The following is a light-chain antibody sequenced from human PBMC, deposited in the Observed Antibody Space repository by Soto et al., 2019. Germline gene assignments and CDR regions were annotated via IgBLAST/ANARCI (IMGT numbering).Light chain of an antibody. CDR2: GNI. CDR3: SSYANNNNFKFV. CDR1: SSNIGAGYD. Sequence: QSVLTQPPSVSGAPGQRVTISCTGSSSNIGAGYDVHWYQQRPGTAPKLLIFGNINRPSGFPDRFSGSKSGTSASLAITGLQAEDEGDYYCSSYANNNNFKFVFGTGTKLTVL. V-gene: IGLV1-40*01. J-gene: IGLJ1*01.